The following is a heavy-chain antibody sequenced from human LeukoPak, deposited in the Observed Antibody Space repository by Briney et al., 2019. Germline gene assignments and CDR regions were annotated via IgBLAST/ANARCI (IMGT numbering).Heavy chain of an antibody. CDR3: AREPRYYSSTSCYPDAFDI. D-gene: IGHD2-2*01. J-gene: IGHJ3*02. Sequence: ASVKVSCKASGYTFTGYYMHWVRQAPGQGLEWMGWINPNSGGTNYAQKFQGRVTMTRDTSISTAYMELSRLRSDDTAVYYCAREPRYYSSTSCYPDAFDIWGQGTMVTVSS. CDR1: GYTFTGYY. CDR2: INPNSGGT. V-gene: IGHV1-2*02.